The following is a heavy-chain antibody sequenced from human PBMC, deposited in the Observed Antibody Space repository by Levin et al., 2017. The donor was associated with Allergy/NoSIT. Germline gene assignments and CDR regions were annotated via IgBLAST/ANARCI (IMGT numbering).Heavy chain of an antibody. V-gene: IGHV1-2*02. J-gene: IGHJ4*02. Sequence: RGESLKISCKASGYIFTGYYMHWVRQAPGQGLEWMGWINPDTGDTNYAQKFQGRFTVTRDTSISTAYMELSGLRSDDTAIYYCARVIVGATAYGYWGQGTLVTVSS. CDR1: GYIFTGYY. CDR3: ARVIVGATAYGY. D-gene: IGHD1-26*01. CDR2: INPDTGDT.